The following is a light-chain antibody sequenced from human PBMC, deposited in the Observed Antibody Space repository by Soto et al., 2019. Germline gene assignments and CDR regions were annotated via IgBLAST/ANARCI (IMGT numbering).Light chain of an antibody. CDR1: SSDVGSYNL. V-gene: IGLV2-23*01. J-gene: IGLJ1*01. CDR2: EGS. CDR3: CSYAGSSTRYV. Sequence: QSALPQPASVSGSHGQPITISCTGTSSDVGSYNLVSWYQQHPGKAPKLMIYEGSKRPSGVSNRFSGSKSGNTASLTISGLQAEDEADYYCCSYAGSSTRYVFGTGTKVTVL.